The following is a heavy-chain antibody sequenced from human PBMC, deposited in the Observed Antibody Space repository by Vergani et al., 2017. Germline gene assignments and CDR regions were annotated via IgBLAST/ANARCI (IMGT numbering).Heavy chain of an antibody. CDR1: GFSFSSHA. J-gene: IGHJ6*03. CDR3: AKAVTVTSGSLQYIFHIDI. V-gene: IGHV3-30*18. Sequence: QVQLAESGGGRVQPGRSLRLSCAASGFSFSSHAIHWVRQAPGKGLEWVAVISNDGRKKYYADSVKGRFTISRDNSKNTLDLQMNSLRTHETAVYYCAKAVTVTSGSLQYIFHIDIWGKGTTVTVS. CDR2: ISNDGRKK. D-gene: IGHD3-10*01.